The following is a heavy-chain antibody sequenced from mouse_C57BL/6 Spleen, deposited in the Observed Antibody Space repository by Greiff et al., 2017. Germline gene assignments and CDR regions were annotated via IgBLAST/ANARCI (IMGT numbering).Heavy chain of an antibody. J-gene: IGHJ2*01. V-gene: IGHV1-72*01. D-gene: IGHD2-4*01. CDR1: GYNFNSYW. CDR3: SRFLGDYDNCDY. CDR2: IDPICGGT. Sequence: VQLQQPGAELVKPGASVKLSCKASGYNFNSYWMHWVKQRPGRGLEWIGRIDPICGGTKYNEKFQSKATLTVDKPSSTAYMQLSSRTSEDSVVYYCSRFLGDYDNCDYWGQGTTLTVSS.